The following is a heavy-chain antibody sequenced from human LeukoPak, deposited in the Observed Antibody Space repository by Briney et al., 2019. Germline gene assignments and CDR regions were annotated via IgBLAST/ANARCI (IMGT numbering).Heavy chain of an antibody. CDR1: GFTFSSYA. CDR3: AKDPNYSSGWYFDY. V-gene: IGHV3-23*01. CDR2: ISGSGGST. D-gene: IGHD6-19*01. J-gene: IGHJ4*02. Sequence: SGGSLRLSCAASGFTFSSYAMSWVRQAPGKGLEWVSAISGSGGSTYYADSVKGRSTISRDNSKNTLYLQMNSLRAEDTAVYYCAKDPNYSSGWYFDYWGQGTLVTVSS.